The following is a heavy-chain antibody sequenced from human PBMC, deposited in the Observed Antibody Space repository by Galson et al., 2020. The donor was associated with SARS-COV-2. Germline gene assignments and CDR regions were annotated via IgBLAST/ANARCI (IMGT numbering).Heavy chain of an antibody. CDR2: ISYDGGKK. CDR3: ARDMSTFTPWTYYGSETSYYYGMDV. J-gene: IGHJ6*02. V-gene: IGHV3-30-3*01. D-gene: IGHD3-10*01. Sequence: GESLKISCAASGFIFSNYGMHWVRQAPGKGLEWVALISYDGGKKYYADSVRGRFTISRDNSENALYLQMDSLRTEDTALYYCARDMSTFTPWTYYGSETSYYYGMDVWGQGTTVTVSS. CDR1: GFIFSNYG.